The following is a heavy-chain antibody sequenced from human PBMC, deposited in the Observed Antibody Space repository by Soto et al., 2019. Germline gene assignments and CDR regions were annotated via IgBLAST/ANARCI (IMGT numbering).Heavy chain of an antibody. CDR3: ARGVRIAVADWFVH. D-gene: IGHD6-19*01. CDR2: IYYSGST. V-gene: IGHV4-59*08. Sequence: PSETLSLTCTVSGGSISSYYWSWIRQPPEKGLEWIGYIYYSGSTNYNPSLKSRVTISVDTSKNQFSLKLSSVTAADTAVYYCARGVRIAVADWFVHWGQGTLVTVSS. CDR1: GGSISSYY. J-gene: IGHJ5*02.